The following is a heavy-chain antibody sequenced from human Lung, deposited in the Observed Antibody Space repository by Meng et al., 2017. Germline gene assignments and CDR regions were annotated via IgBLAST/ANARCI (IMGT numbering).Heavy chain of an antibody. J-gene: IGHJ4*02. CDR1: GYTFTTYG. V-gene: IGHV1-18*01. D-gene: IGHD3-10*01. CDR3: VSERGGGSFDY. Sequence: QVNVVQSGAAVMEPGASVTVSCKASGYTFTTYGLSWVRQPPGQGLEWMGWISAYNGNTKYAQKVQGRVTTTRDTSTTTAYMELRNLRSDDTAVYYCVSERGGGSFDYWGQGTLVTVSS. CDR2: ISAYNGNT.